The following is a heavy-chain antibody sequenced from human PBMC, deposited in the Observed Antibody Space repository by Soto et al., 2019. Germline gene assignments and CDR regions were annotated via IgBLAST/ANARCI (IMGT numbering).Heavy chain of an antibody. CDR3: AHRVLRTVFGLVTTTAIYFDF. J-gene: IGHJ4*02. V-gene: IGHV2-5*02. CDR2: IYWDDDT. CDR1: GFSLTTSGVG. Sequence: QITLNESGPTVVRPTETLTLTCRFSGFSLTTSGVGVGWIRQSPGKAPEWLALIYWDDDTRYSASLKSRLTITQDTSKNQVVLTVSDLDPTDTATYYCAHRVLRTVFGLVTTTAIYFDFWGQGTPVAVSS. D-gene: IGHD3-3*01.